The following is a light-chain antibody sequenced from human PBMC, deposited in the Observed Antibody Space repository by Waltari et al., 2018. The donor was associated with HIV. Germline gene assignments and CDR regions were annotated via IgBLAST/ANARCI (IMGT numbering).Light chain of an antibody. V-gene: IGLV2-14*01. CDR3: SSYTSSSTLYV. CDR2: DVS. J-gene: IGLJ1*01. Sequence: QSALTQPASVSGSPGQSITISCTGTSSDVGGYNYVSWYQQHPGKAPELMIYDVSNRPAGFSNRFSGSKSGNTASLTISGLQAEDEADYYGSSYTSSSTLYVFGTGTKVTVL. CDR1: SSDVGGYNY.